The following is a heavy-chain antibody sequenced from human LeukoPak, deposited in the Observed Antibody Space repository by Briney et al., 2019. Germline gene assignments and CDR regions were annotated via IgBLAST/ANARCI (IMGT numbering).Heavy chain of an antibody. CDR1: GGSISSSSYY. V-gene: IGHV4-39*07. D-gene: IGHD3-16*01. J-gene: IGHJ5*02. CDR2: IYHSGST. Sequence: SETLSLTCTVSGGSISSSSYYWGWIRQPPGKGPEWIGSIYHSGSTYYNPSLKSRVTISVDTSKNQFSLKLSSVTAADMAVYYCARDPSYGNNWFDPWGQGTLVTVSS. CDR3: ARDPSYGNNWFDP.